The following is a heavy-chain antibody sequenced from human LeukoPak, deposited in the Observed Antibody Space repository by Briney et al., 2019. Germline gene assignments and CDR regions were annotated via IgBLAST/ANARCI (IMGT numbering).Heavy chain of an antibody. CDR2: IYYSGST. CDR3: ARHTSRGYSRRPPPFYFDY. V-gene: IGHV4-59*01. D-gene: IGHD6-13*01. J-gene: IGHJ4*02. CDR1: GGFISSYY. Sequence: PSETLSLTCTVSGGFISSYYWSWIRQPPGKGLDWIGYIYYSGSTNYNPSLKSRVTISVDTSKNQFSLKLTSVTAADTAVYYCARHTSRGYSRRPPPFYFDYWGQGTLVTVSS.